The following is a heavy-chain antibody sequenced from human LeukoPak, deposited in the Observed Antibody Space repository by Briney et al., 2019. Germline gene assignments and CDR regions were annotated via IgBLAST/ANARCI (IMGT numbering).Heavy chain of an antibody. D-gene: IGHD2-21*02. CDR1: GGSISSYY. Sequence: SETLSLTYTVSGGSISSYYWSWIRQPPGKGLEWIGYIYYSGSTNYNPSLKSRVTISVDTSKNQFSLKLSSVTAADTAVYYCARHRLAYCGGDCLDWFDPWGQGTLVTVSS. CDR3: ARHRLAYCGGDCLDWFDP. CDR2: IYYSGST. J-gene: IGHJ5*02. V-gene: IGHV4-59*08.